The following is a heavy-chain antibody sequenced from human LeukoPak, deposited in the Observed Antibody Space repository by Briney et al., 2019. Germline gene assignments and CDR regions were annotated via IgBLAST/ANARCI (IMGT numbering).Heavy chain of an antibody. V-gene: IGHV4-59*08. CDR2: IYYSGST. Sequence: PSETLTLTCPGTGCAESSYGWGWIWRPPGKGLEWIGYIYYSGSTIYNPSLKSRVTMSLDTSKNQFSLKLTSVTAADTAVYYCARRDYKYSSLDYWGQGTLVTVSS. J-gene: IGHJ4*02. D-gene: IGHD4/OR15-4a*01. CDR3: ARRDYKYSSLDY. CDR1: GCAESSYG.